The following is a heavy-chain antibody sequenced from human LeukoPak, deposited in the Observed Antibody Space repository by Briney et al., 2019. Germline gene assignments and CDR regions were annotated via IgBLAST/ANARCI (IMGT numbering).Heavy chain of an antibody. D-gene: IGHD3-3*01. Sequence: SETLSLTCTVSGGSLNNYHWSWLRQPAGKGLEYIGRIYTSGSTNYNPSLKSRVTMSVDTSKNQFSLKLRSVTAADTAVYYCARRLFGAWFDPWGQGTLVTVSS. CDR2: IYTSGST. J-gene: IGHJ5*02. CDR3: ARRLFGAWFDP. CDR1: GGSLNNYH. V-gene: IGHV4-4*07.